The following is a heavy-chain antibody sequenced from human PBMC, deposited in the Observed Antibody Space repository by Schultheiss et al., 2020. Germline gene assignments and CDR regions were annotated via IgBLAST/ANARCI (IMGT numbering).Heavy chain of an antibody. Sequence: ASVKVSCKASGGTFSSYAISWVRQAPGQGLEWMGRINPDNGDTNYAQKFQGRVTMTRDTSISTAYMELSRLRSDDTAVYYCARDWGDSVLDWYFDLWGRGALVTVSS. J-gene: IGHJ2*01. D-gene: IGHD2-21*02. CDR3: ARDWGDSVLDWYFDL. CDR1: GGTFSSYA. V-gene: IGHV1-2*06. CDR2: INPDNGDT.